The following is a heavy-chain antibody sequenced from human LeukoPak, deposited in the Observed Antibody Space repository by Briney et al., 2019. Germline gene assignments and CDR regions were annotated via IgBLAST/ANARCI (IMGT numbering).Heavy chain of an antibody. CDR1: GGSFSGYY. D-gene: IGHD2-8*01. CDR2: INHGGST. CDR3: ARAPKLYCTNGVCDYYYCYYMDV. V-gene: IGHV4-34*01. J-gene: IGHJ6*03. Sequence: PSETLSLTCAVYGGSFSGYYWRWIRQPPGKGLEWIGEINHGGSTNYNPSLKSRVTISVDTSKNQFCLKLSSVTAADTAVYYCARAPKLYCTNGVCDYYYCYYMDVWGKGTTVTVSS.